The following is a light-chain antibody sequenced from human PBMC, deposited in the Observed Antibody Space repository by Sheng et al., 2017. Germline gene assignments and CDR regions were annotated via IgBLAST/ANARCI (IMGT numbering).Light chain of an antibody. Sequence: DIVMTQSPDSLAVSLGERATINCKSSQSVLYSSNNKNYLAWYQQKPGQPPKLLIYWASTRESGVPDRFSGSGSGTDFTLTISSLQAEDVAVYYCQQYYSTLYTFGQGDQAGDQT. CDR2: WAS. J-gene: IGKJ2*01. CDR1: QSVLYSSNNKNY. V-gene: IGKV4-1*01. CDR3: QQYYSTLYT.